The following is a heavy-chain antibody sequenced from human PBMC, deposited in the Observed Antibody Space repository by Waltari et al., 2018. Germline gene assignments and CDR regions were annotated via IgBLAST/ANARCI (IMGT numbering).Heavy chain of an antibody. CDR1: GYSISSGYY. J-gene: IGHJ5*02. CDR3: ARQGFGVVVVAATDWFDP. CDR2: IYHSGST. V-gene: IGHV4-38-2*01. D-gene: IGHD2-15*01. Sequence: QVQLQESGPGLVKPSETLSLTCAVSGYSISSGYYWGWIRQPPGKGLEWIGSIYHSGSTYYNPSLKSRVTISVDTSKNQFSLKLSSVTAADTAVYYCARQGFGVVVVAATDWFDPWGQGTLVTVSS.